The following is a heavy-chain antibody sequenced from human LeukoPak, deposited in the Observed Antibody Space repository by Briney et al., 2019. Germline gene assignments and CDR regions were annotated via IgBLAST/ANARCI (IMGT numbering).Heavy chain of an antibody. Sequence: SETLSLTCTVSGGSISSYYWSWIRQPPGKGLEWIGYIYYSGSTSYNPSLKSRVTISVDTSKNQFSLKLSSVTAADTAVYYCVRDHFGGYSYGTNYYYYYGMDVWGQGTTVTVSS. V-gene: IGHV4-59*01. D-gene: IGHD5-18*01. J-gene: IGHJ6*02. CDR3: VRDHFGGYSYGTNYYYYYGMDV. CDR2: IYYSGST. CDR1: GGSISSYY.